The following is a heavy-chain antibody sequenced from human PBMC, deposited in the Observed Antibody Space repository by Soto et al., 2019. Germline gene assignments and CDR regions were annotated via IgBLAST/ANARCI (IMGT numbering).Heavy chain of an antibody. CDR1: GCTVSSNY. CDR2: IFSGGTT. D-gene: IGHD3-16*01. V-gene: IGHV3-66*01. Sequence: GRSLRLSCVTSGCTVSSNYMSCVRQAQGKGLEWVTVIFSGGTTSYADAVKRRVTISRDNSKNTVYLQMNSLRVEDTAVYFCARASPQPEPYDFDYWGQGTLVTVSS. J-gene: IGHJ4*02. CDR3: ARASPQPEPYDFDY.